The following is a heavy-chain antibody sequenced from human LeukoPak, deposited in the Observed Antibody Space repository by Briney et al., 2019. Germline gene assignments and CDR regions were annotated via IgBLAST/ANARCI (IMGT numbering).Heavy chain of an antibody. CDR1: GFTFSSYA. J-gene: IGHJ4*02. CDR3: AKNVGISYYFDY. V-gene: IGHV3-23*01. CDR2: ISGSGGST. Sequence: QSGGSLRLSCAASGFTFSSYAMSWVRQAPGEGLEWVSAISGSGGSTYYADSVKGRFTISRDNSKNTLYLQMNSLRAEDTAVYYCAKNVGISYYFDYWGQGTLVTVSS. D-gene: IGHD7-27*01.